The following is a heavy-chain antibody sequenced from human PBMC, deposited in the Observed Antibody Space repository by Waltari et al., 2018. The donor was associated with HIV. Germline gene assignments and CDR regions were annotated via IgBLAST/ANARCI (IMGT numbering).Heavy chain of an antibody. CDR2: IWYDGSNK. CDR3: ARDSITVSGTFDY. V-gene: IGHV3-33*01. CDR1: GFTFSSYG. J-gene: IGHJ4*02. D-gene: IGHD6-19*01. Sequence: QVQLVESGGGVVQYGRSLRLSCVASGFTFSSYGVHWVRQAPGKGLKWVEVIWYDGSNKDYADSVKGRFSISRDNAKNTVYLQMHSLRAEDTAEYYCARDSITVSGTFDYWGQGTLVTVAS.